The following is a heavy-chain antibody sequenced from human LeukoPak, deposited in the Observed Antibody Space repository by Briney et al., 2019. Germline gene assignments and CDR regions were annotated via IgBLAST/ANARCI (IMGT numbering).Heavy chain of an antibody. J-gene: IGHJ4*02. V-gene: IGHV3-21*01. CDR3: ASWYSSSWTNDY. CDR1: GFTFSSYS. CDR2: ISSSSSYI. D-gene: IGHD6-13*01. Sequence: GGSLRLSCAASGFTFSSYSMNWVRQAPGKGLEWVSSISSSSSYIYYADSVKGRFTISRDNAKNSLYLQMNSLRAEDTAVYHCASWYSSSWTNDYWGQGTLVTVSS.